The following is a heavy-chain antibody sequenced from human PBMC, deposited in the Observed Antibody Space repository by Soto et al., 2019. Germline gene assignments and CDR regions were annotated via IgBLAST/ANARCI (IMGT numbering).Heavy chain of an antibody. D-gene: IGHD2-2*02. J-gene: IGHJ4*02. Sequence: SETLSLTCAVYGGSFSGYYWSWIRQPPGKGLEWIGEINHSGSTNYNPSLKSRVTISVDTSKNQFSLKLSSVTAADTAVYYCARTGGAGSDIVVVPAAIDDYWGQGTLVTVSS. CDR2: INHSGST. V-gene: IGHV4-34*01. CDR1: GGSFSGYY. CDR3: ARTGGAGSDIVVVPAAIDDY.